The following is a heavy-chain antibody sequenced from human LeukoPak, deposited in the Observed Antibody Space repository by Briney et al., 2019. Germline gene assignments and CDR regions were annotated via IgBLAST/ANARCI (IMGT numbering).Heavy chain of an antibody. J-gene: IGHJ3*02. Sequence: SVKVSCKASGGTFSSYAISWVRQAPGQGLEWMGGIIPIFGTANYAQKFQGRVTITTDESTSTAYMELSSLRSEDTAVYYCARVLSIAALDDAFDIWGQGTMVTVSS. CDR1: GGTFSSYA. CDR3: ARVLSIAALDDAFDI. V-gene: IGHV1-69*05. D-gene: IGHD6-6*01. CDR2: IIPIFGTA.